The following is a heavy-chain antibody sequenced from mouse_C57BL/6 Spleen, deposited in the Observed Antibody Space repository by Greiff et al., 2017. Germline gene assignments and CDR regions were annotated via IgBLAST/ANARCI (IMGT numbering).Heavy chain of an antibody. Sequence: EVQLQQSGAELVRPGASVKLSCTASGFNIKVYYMHWVKQRPEQGLEWIGRIDPEDGDTEYAPKFQGKATMTADTSSNTAYLQLSSLTSEDTAVYYCTYSNFSYWYFDVWGTGTTVTVSS. V-gene: IGHV14-1*01. CDR1: GFNIKVYY. D-gene: IGHD2-5*01. J-gene: IGHJ1*03. CDR2: IDPEDGDT. CDR3: TYSNFSYWYFDV.